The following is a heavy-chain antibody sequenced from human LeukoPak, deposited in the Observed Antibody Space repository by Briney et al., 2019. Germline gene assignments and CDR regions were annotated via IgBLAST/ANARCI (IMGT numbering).Heavy chain of an antibody. Sequence: PSETLSLTCAVYGGSFSGYYWSWIRQPPGKGLEWIGEINHSGSTNYNPSLKSRVTISVDTSKNQFSLKLSSVTAADTAVYYCARASKGERRSHWFDPWGQGTLVTVSS. CDR1: GGSFSGYY. V-gene: IGHV4-34*01. CDR3: ARASKGERRSHWFDP. J-gene: IGHJ5*02. D-gene: IGHD3-16*01. CDR2: INHSGST.